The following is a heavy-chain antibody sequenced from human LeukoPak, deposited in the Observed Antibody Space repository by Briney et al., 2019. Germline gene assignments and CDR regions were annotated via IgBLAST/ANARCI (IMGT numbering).Heavy chain of an antibody. CDR2: ISDTGGST. CDR1: AFTFGRFG. J-gene: IGHJ4*02. CDR3: AKGRIQSYMAPEY. D-gene: IGHD4-11*01. V-gene: IGHV3-23*01. Sequence: GGSLRLFCAASAFTFGRFGMSWVRQAPGKGLEWVSAISDTGGSTLYADSVKGRFTISSDNSKNTLYLQMNSLRAEDTAIYYCAKGRIQSYMAPEYWGQGTLVTVSS.